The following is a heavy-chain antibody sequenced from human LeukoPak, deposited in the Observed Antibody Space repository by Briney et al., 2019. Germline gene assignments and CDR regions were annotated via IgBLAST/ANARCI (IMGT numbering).Heavy chain of an antibody. CDR1: GFTFSTYS. D-gene: IGHD3-10*01. CDR2: ISSSSSYI. CDR3: ARDQYGSGSYSRLDY. J-gene: IGHJ4*02. Sequence: GGSLRLSCAASGFTFSTYSMNWVRQAPGKGLEWVSSISSSSSYIYYADSVKGRFTISRDNAKNSLYMQMNSLRAEDTAVYYCARDQYGSGSYSRLDYWGQGTLVTVSS. V-gene: IGHV3-21*01.